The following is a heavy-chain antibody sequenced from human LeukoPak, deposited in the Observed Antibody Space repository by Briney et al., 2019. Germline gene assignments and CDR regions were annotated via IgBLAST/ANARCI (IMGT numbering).Heavy chain of an antibody. V-gene: IGHV3-53*01. Sequence: GGSLSLSCAASGFTFSSYWMNWVRQAPGKGLECVSVIYNGGATYYADSVKGRFTISRDNSKNTLYLQMNSLRAEDTAVYFCAREYGSGTFDWGQGTLVTVSS. CDR3: AREYGSGTFD. D-gene: IGHD2-2*01. J-gene: IGHJ4*02. CDR1: GFTFSSYW. CDR2: IYNGGAT.